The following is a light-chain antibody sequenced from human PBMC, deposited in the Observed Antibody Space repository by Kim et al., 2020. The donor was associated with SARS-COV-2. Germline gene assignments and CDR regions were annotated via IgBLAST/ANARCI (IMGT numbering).Light chain of an antibody. Sequence: SVSPGQTASITCSGDVLGDKYVCWYQQKPGQSPVLVIYQRTKRPSGIPERFSGSNSGNTATLTISGTQAMDEADYYCQAWDSSTYVFGTGTKVTVL. CDR2: QRT. CDR1: VLGDKY. J-gene: IGLJ1*01. V-gene: IGLV3-1*01. CDR3: QAWDSSTYV.